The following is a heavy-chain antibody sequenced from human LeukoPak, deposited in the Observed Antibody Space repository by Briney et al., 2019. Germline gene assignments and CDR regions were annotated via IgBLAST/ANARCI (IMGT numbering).Heavy chain of an antibody. Sequence: GGFLRLSCAASGFTFSSYEMNWVRQAPGKGLEWVSYISSSGSTIYYADSVKGRFTISRDNAKNSLYLQMNSLRAEDTAVYYCARIRIPGWYFDLWGRGTLVTVSS. CDR3: ARIRIPGWYFDL. D-gene: IGHD2-2*01. J-gene: IGHJ2*01. CDR2: ISSSGSTI. CDR1: GFTFSSYE. V-gene: IGHV3-48*03.